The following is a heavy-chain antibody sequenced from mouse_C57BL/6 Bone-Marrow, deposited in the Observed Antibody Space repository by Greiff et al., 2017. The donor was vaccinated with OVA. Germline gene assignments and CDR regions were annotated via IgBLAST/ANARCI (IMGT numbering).Heavy chain of an antibody. CDR1: GFTFSDYG. CDR3: ARYYEGLYAMDY. Sequence: EVHLVESGGGLVQPGGSLKLSCAASGFTFSDYGMAWVRQAPRKGPEWVAFISNLAYSIYYADTVTGRFTISRENAKNTLDLELSSLRSEDTARYYCARYYEGLYAMDYWGQGTSVTVSS. V-gene: IGHV5-15*01. CDR2: ISNLAYSI. D-gene: IGHD2-4*01. J-gene: IGHJ4*01.